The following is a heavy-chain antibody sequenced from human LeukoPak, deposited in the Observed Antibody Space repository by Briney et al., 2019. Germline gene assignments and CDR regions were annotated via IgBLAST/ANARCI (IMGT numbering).Heavy chain of an antibody. D-gene: IGHD3-16*02. CDR1: GFTFSSYG. J-gene: IGHJ4*02. V-gene: IGHV3-30*02. CDR3: ASSYPGWGSYRYTYLNY. CDR2: IRYDGSNK. Sequence: GGSLRLSCAASGFTFSSYGMHWVRQAPGKGLEWVAFIRYDGSNKYYADSVKGRFTISRDNSKNTLYLQMNSLRAEDTAVYYCASSYPGWGSYRYTYLNYWGQGTLVTVSP.